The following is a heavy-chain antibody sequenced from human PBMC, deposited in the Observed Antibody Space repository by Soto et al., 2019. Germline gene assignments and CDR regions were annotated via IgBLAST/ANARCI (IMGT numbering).Heavy chain of an antibody. D-gene: IGHD3-22*01. CDR1: GFSFSNAW. CDR3: TTLTMILLHLDY. CDR2: IKRKTDGGTT. J-gene: IGHJ4*02. V-gene: IGHV3-15*07. Sequence: GRSLRLSCAAPGFSFSNAWMNWVRQAPGEGLEWVARIKRKTDGGTTDYAAPVKGRFTISRDDSKNTLYLQMNSLKTEVTAVYYCTTLTMILLHLDYWGPGTLVTVSS.